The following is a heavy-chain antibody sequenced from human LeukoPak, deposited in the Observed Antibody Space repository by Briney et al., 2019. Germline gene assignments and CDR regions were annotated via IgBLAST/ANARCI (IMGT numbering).Heavy chain of an antibody. V-gene: IGHV3-74*01. D-gene: IGHD5-12*01. CDR2: INYDGTTT. CDR3: GRGPPPGYSGYVIDY. Sequence: GGSLRLACAAAGFNFSSYWMHWVRQAPGKGLGWSSLINYDGTTTRYADSVKRPFTISTDNAKNTLYLQMNSLSPAATAAFYCGRGPPPGYSGYVIDYWGQGTPITVSS. J-gene: IGHJ4*02. CDR1: GFNFSSYW.